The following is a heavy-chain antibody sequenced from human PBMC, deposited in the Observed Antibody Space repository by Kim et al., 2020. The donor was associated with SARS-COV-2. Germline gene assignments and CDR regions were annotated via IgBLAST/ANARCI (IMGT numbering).Heavy chain of an antibody. J-gene: IGHJ6*02. CDR1: GYTFTGYY. V-gene: IGHV1-2*06. Sequence: ASVKVSCKASGYTFTGYYLHWMRQAPGQGLEWMGRIDPNSGGTNYPQRFQGRVTMTRDTSISTAYMELSRVTSDETAVYYCATSITRVGYGMDGWGQGTPVTVSS. CDR2: IDPNSGGT. D-gene: IGHD1-20*01. CDR3: ATSITRVGYGMDG.